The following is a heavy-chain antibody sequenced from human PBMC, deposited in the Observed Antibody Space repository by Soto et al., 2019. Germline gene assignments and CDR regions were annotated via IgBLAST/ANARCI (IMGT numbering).Heavy chain of an antibody. D-gene: IGHD6-19*01. CDR2: ISRGADDT. Sequence: EVQLLESGGGLVQPGGSPRLSCAASGFTFHIYPMTWVRQTPGKGLEWVSTISRGADDTQYADSVKGRFTLTRDDSKKTLYLQLNGLRAEDTAVYYCARRGERWLPEDYWGQGTLVTVSS. V-gene: IGHV3-23*01. CDR1: GFTFHIYP. J-gene: IGHJ4*02. CDR3: ARRGERWLPEDY.